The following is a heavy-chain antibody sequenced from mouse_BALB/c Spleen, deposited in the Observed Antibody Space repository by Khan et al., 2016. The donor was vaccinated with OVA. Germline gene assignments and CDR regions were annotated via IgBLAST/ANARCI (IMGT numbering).Heavy chain of an antibody. V-gene: IGHV3-2*02. CDR2: ISYSGNT. Sequence: EVQLQESGPGLVKPSQSLSLICTVTGYSITSDYAWNWLRQFPGNKLEWMGFISYSGNTKYNPSLKSRISITRDTSKNQFFLQLNSVTTEDTATVSCARVYVGDFDYWGHGTTLTVSS. D-gene: IGHD1-1*01. CDR3: ARVYVGDFDY. CDR1: GYSITSDYA. J-gene: IGHJ2*01.